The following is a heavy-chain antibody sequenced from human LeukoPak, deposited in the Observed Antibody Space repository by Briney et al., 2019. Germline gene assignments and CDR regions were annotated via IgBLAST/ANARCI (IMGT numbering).Heavy chain of an antibody. CDR2: ISSNGGRR. CDR1: GFTFSSYA. Sequence: QTGGSLRLSCAASGFTFSSYAMHWVRQARGKGMECVSAISSNGGRRKYENCVKGRLTIYRENYKNSVYLQMGSLTAEDMAVYYCARGVYCGGDCFDPWGQGTLVTVSS. CDR3: ARGVYCGGDCFDP. J-gene: IGHJ5*02. D-gene: IGHD2-21*01. V-gene: IGHV3-64*01.